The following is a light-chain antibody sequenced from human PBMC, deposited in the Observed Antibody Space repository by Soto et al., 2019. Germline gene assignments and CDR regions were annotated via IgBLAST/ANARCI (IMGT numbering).Light chain of an antibody. Sequence: EIVLTHSPCTLSXXXXXXXXXXXLASQTVIHNYLAWHQQKPGQTPRLLVYGASNRATGIPDRFSGSGSGTDFTLTISRLEPEDFAVYYCQQHGGSPITFGQGTRLEIK. CDR2: GAS. CDR3: QQHGGSPIT. CDR1: QTVIHNY. J-gene: IGKJ5*01. V-gene: IGKV3-20*01.